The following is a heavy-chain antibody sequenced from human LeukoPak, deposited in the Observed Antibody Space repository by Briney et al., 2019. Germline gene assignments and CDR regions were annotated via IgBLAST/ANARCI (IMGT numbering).Heavy chain of an antibody. CDR1: GGTFSNNA. D-gene: IGHD5-12*01. V-gene: IGHV1-69*06. Sequence: SVTVSCKASGGTFSNNAISWVRQAPGQGLEWMGGIIPMFGTANYAQTFQARVTITADKSTSTAYMELRSLRFEDTAVYYCAREGVYSGYDVSLNWGQGTLVIVSS. CDR3: AREGVYSGYDVSLN. J-gene: IGHJ4*02. CDR2: IIPMFGTA.